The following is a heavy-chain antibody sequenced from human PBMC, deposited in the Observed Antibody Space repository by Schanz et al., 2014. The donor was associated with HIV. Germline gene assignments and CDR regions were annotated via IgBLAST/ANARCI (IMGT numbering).Heavy chain of an antibody. CDR3: ARGAAEMATMTPWRY. Sequence: QVQLVQSGAEVKKPGASVRVSCEASGYTFTTYDINWVRQATGQGLEWMGWMNPNSGNTNYAQKVQGRVTMTTDTSTSTAYMELRSLTSDDTAVYYCARGAAEMATMTPWRYWGQGTLVTVSS. CDR1: GYTFTTYD. J-gene: IGHJ4*02. D-gene: IGHD5-12*01. CDR2: MNPNSGNT. V-gene: IGHV1-8*01.